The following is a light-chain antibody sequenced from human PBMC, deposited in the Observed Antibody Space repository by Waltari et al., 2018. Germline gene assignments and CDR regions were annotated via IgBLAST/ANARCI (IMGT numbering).Light chain of an antibody. CDR2: GAS. Sequence: TQSPGTLSLSPGERATLSCRASQSVMNNYLAWYQQKPGQAPRLFIYGASIRATGIPDRFSGSGSGTDFTLTISRLEPEDFAVYYCQQYGSSPLLTFGGGTKVEIK. CDR3: QQYGSSPLLT. V-gene: IGKV3-20*01. J-gene: IGKJ4*01. CDR1: QSVMNNY.